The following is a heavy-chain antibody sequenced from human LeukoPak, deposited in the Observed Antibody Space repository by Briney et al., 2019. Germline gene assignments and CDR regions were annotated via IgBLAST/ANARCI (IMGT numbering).Heavy chain of an antibody. V-gene: IGHV1-8*01. CDR2: MNPNSGNT. Sequence: ASVKVSCKASGYTFTSYDINWVRQATGQGLEWRGWMNPNSGNTSYAQKFQGRGTMTRNTSISTAYMELSSMRSEDTAVYYCARGGTWIQLWSPPSNFDYWGQGTLVTVSS. J-gene: IGHJ4*02. CDR3: ARGGTWIQLWSPPSNFDY. CDR1: GYTFTSYD. D-gene: IGHD5-18*01.